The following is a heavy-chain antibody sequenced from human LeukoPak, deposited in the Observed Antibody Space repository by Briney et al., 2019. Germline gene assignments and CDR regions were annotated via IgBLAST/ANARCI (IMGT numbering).Heavy chain of an antibody. CDR1: GFTLSSYS. V-gene: IGHV3-48*02. J-gene: IGHJ6*02. CDR2: ISSSSSTSSTI. Sequence: GGSLRLSCAASGFTLSSYSMNWVRQAPGKGLEWVSYISSSSSTSSTIYYADSVKGRFTISRDNAKNSLYLQMNSLRDEDTAVYYCARDRYSGYDWRGHYYYYGMDVWGQGTTVTVSS. CDR3: ARDRYSGYDWRGHYYYYGMDV. D-gene: IGHD5-12*01.